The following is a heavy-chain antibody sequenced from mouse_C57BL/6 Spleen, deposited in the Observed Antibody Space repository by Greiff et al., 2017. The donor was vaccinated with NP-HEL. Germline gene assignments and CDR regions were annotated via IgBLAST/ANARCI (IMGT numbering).Heavy chain of an antibody. J-gene: IGHJ2*01. V-gene: IGHV1-82*01. CDR3: ARKDSNYEGGDYFDY. CDR2: IYPGDGDT. D-gene: IGHD2-5*01. Sequence: VKLMESGPELVKPGASVKISCKASGYAFSSSWMNWVKQRPGKGLEWIGRIYPGDGDTNYNGKFKGKATLTADKSSSTAYMQLSSLTSEDSAVYFCARKDSNYEGGDYFDYWGQGTTLTVSS. CDR1: GYAFSSSW.